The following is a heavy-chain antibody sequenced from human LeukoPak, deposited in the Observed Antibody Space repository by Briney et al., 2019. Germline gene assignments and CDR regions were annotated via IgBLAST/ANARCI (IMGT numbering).Heavy chain of an antibody. V-gene: IGHV6-1*01. CDR1: GDSVSSNSAA. D-gene: IGHD3-22*01. CDR2: TYYRSKWYN. Sequence: SQTLSLTCAISGDSVSSNSAAWNWIRQSPSRGLEWLGRTYYRSKWYNDYAVAVKSRITINPDTSKNQFSLQLNSVTPEDTAVYYCSVFYGRSDYGDSWGQGTLVTVSS. J-gene: IGHJ4*02. CDR3: SVFYGRSDYGDS.